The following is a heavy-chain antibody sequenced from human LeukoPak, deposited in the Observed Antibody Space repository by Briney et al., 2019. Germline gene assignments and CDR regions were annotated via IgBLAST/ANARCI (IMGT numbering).Heavy chain of an antibody. CDR2: IKLDGSEE. CDR1: GFPLGNSW. Sequence: GGSLRLSCVASGFPLGNSWMTWVRQAPEKGLEWVADIKLDGSEEYVDSVKGRFTISRDNAKNSVYLQMNSLTAEDTAVYYCAKHRWYHFDSWGQGTLVTVSS. V-gene: IGHV3-7*01. CDR3: AKHRWYHFDS. J-gene: IGHJ4*02. D-gene: IGHD3-16*02.